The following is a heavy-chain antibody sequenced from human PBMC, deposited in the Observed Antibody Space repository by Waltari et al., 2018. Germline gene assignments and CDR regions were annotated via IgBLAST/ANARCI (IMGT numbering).Heavy chain of an antibody. V-gene: IGHV3-30*18. Sequence: GFTFSSYGMHWVRQAPGKGLEWVAVISYDGSNKYYADSVKGRFTISRDNSKNTLYLQMNSLRAEDTAVYYCAKVGLRGGSGSYYYYYYYMDVWGKGTTVTISS. CDR3: AKVGLRGGSGSYYYYYYYMDV. J-gene: IGHJ6*03. CDR2: ISYDGSNK. D-gene: IGHD3-10*01. CDR1: GFTFSSYG.